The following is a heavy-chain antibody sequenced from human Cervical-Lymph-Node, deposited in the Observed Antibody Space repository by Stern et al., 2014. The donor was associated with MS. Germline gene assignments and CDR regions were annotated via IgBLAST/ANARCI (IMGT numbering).Heavy chain of an antibody. D-gene: IGHD3-9*01. Sequence: QVQLVQSGPGLVKPSQTLSLTCTVSGGSISSGSYYWSWIRQPAGKGLEWIGRIYTTGSTNYNPSLKSRVTIAVDTSKNQVSLKLSSVTAADTAVYYCAREGDFDILTGYYKNWFDPWGQGTLVTVSS. J-gene: IGHJ5*02. CDR2: IYTTGST. V-gene: IGHV4-61*02. CDR1: GGSISSGSYY. CDR3: AREGDFDILTGYYKNWFDP.